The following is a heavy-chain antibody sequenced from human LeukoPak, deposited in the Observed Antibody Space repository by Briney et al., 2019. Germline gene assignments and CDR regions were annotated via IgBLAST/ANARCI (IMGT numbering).Heavy chain of an antibody. J-gene: IGHJ5*02. CDR1: GFTFSSYA. D-gene: IGHD2-2*01. Sequence: GSLRLSCAASGFTFSSYAMSWVRQAPGKGLEWVSAISGSGDSTYYADSVKGRFTISRDNSKNTLCLQMNSLRAEDTAVYYCGVDIVVVPGAPNWFDPWGQGTLVTVSS. CDR2: ISGSGDST. CDR3: GVDIVVVPGAPNWFDP. V-gene: IGHV3-23*01.